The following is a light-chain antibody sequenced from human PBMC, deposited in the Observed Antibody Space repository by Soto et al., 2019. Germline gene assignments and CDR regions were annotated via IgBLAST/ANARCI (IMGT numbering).Light chain of an antibody. Sequence: DIKMTQSPSTLSASVGARVTITCRASQSISSWLAWYQQKPGKAPKLMIYDASSLESGVPSRFSGSGSGTECTLTISSLQPEDVATYYCQQSYSTPITFGQGTRLEI. J-gene: IGKJ5*01. CDR3: QQSYSTPIT. V-gene: IGKV1-5*01. CDR1: QSISSW. CDR2: DAS.